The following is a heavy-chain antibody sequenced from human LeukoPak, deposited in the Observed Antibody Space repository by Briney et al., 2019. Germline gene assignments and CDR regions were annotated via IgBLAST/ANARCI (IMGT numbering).Heavy chain of an antibody. V-gene: IGHV1-18*01. CDR1: VYTFTSYG. D-gene: IGHD3-22*01. CDR3: AREGHYYDSSGYYNDAFDI. CDR2: ISAYNGNT. Sequence: ASVKVSCKASVYTFTSYGISWVRQARGQGLEWMGWISAYNGNTNYAQKLQGRVTMTTDTSTSTAYMELRSLRSDDTAVYYCAREGHYYDSSGYYNDAFDIWGQGTMVTVSS. J-gene: IGHJ3*02.